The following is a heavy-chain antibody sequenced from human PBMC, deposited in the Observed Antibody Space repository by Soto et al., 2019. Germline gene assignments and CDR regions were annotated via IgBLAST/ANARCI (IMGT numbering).Heavy chain of an antibody. CDR1: GFTFTSSA. D-gene: IGHD3-9*01. V-gene: IGHV1-58*01. CDR2: IVVGSGNT. J-gene: IGHJ6*02. CDR3: AEGESAPTLYDILTGYRPIYYSYGMDV. Sequence: ASVKVSCKASGFTFTSSAVQWVRQARGQRLEWIGWIVVGSGNTNYAQKFQERVTITRDMSTSTAYMELSSLRSEDTAVYYCAEGESAPTLYDILTGYRPIYYSYGMDVLGQGTTVTGSS.